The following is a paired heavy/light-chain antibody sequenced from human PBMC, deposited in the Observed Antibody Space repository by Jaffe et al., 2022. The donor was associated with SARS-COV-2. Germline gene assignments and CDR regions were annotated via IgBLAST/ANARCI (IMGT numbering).Light chain of an antibody. CDR3: QSYDSSLSGRGVV. V-gene: IGLV1-40*01. J-gene: IGLJ2*01. CDR2: GNS. CDR1: SSNIGAGYD. Sequence: QSVLTQPPSVSGAPGQRVTISCTGSSSNIGAGYDVHWYQQLPGTAPKLLIYGNSNRPSGVPDRFSGSKSGTSASLAITGLQAEDEADYYCQSYDSSLSGRGVVFGGGTKLTVL.
Heavy chain of an antibody. J-gene: IGHJ6*02. CDR2: ISYDGSNK. D-gene: IGHD3-22*01. CDR3: AKVLKYYDSSGYYYPYYYYYGMDV. V-gene: IGHV3-30*18. Sequence: QVQLVESGGGVVQPGRSLRLSCAASGFTFSSYGMHWVRQAPGKGLEWVAVISYDGSNKYYADSVKGRFTISRDNSKNTLYLQMNSLRAEDTAVYYCAKVLKYYDSSGYYYPYYYYYGMDVWGQGTTVTVSS. CDR1: GFTFSSYG.